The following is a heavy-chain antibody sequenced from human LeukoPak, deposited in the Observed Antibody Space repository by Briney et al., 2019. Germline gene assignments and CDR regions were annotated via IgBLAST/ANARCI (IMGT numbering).Heavy chain of an antibody. CDR2: ISGSGDST. J-gene: IGHJ4*02. Sequence: GGSLRLSCAASGFTFSRFAMSWVRQAPGKGLEWFSGISGSGDSTYYADSVKGRFTISRDNSKNTLYLQMNGLRAEDTAVYYCATYRRGYHDSSESYYFDYWGQGTLVTVSS. D-gene: IGHD3-22*01. V-gene: IGHV3-23*01. CDR1: GFTFSRFA. CDR3: ATYRRGYHDSSESYYFDY.